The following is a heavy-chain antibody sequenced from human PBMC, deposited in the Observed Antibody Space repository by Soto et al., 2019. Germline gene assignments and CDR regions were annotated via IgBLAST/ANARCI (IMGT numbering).Heavy chain of an antibody. Sequence: QVQLVQSGAEVKMPGASVKVSCKASGYTFTDYYVHWVRQAPGQGLEWVAWINPKTGSTHYAQKFQGRVTMTGDTSINTAYMEVTSLTSDDTAVYYCARTPESAHHDYWGQGTLVTVSS. J-gene: IGHJ4*02. D-gene: IGHD6-6*01. CDR3: ARTPESAHHDY. CDR2: INPKTGST. V-gene: IGHV1-2*02. CDR1: GYTFTDYY.